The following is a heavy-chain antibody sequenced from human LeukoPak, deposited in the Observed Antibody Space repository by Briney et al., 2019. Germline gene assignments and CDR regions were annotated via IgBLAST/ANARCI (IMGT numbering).Heavy chain of an antibody. Sequence: SETLSLTCAVYGGSFSGYYWGWIRQPPGKGLEWIGEINHSGSTNYNPSLKSRVTISVDTSKNQFSLKLSSVTAADTAVYYCARGMPITWIQLDWYFDLWGRGTLVTVSS. CDR1: GGSFSGYY. D-gene: IGHD5-18*01. CDR3: ARGMPITWIQLDWYFDL. V-gene: IGHV4-34*01. J-gene: IGHJ2*01. CDR2: INHSGST.